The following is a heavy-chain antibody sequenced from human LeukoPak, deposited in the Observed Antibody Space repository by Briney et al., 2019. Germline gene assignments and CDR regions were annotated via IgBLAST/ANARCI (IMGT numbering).Heavy chain of an antibody. CDR3: AKPRDIDSWAFDV. V-gene: IGHV3-30*18. CDR2: ISYDGRNK. D-gene: IGHD2-15*01. CDR1: GFTFNNHD. J-gene: IGHJ3*01. Sequence: PGRSLRLSCAASGFTFNNHDMHGVRQAPGKGLEWVAGISYDGRNKYYADSVKGRFTISRDNSKNTLNLQMNSLRTEDTAVYYCAKPRDIDSWAFDVWGQGTMVTVS.